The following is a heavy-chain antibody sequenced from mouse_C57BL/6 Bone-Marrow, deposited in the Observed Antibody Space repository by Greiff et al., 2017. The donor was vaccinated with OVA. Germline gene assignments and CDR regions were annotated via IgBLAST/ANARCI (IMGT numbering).Heavy chain of an antibody. J-gene: IGHJ3*01. D-gene: IGHD2-2*01. CDR3: VRNGYDEAY. Sequence: EVKLVESGGGLVQPKGSLKLSCAASGFSFNTYAMNWVRQAPGKGLEWVARIRSKSNNYATYYADSVKDRFTISRDDSESMLYLQMNNLKTEDTAMYYCVRNGYDEAYWGQGTLVTVSA. CDR1: GFSFNTYA. V-gene: IGHV10-1*01. CDR2: IRSKSNNYAT.